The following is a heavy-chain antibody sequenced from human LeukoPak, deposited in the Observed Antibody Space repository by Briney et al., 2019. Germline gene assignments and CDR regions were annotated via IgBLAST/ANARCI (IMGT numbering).Heavy chain of an antibody. CDR3: AKDTRSRGSSDWYYGYFDY. CDR1: GFTFSSYG. D-gene: IGHD6-19*01. J-gene: IGHJ4*02. V-gene: IGHV3-30*02. CDR2: IRYDGSNK. Sequence: PGGSLRLSCAASGFTFSSYGMHWVRQAPGKGLEWVAFIRYDGSNKYYADSVKGRFTISRDNSKNTLYLQMNSLRAEDTAVYYCAKDTRSRGSSDWYYGYFDYWGQGTLVTVSS.